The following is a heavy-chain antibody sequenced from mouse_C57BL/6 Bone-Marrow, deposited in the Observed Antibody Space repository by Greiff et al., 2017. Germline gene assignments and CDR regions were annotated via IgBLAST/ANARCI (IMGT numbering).Heavy chain of an antibody. CDR2: LFPGSGST. D-gene: IGHD2-9*01. V-gene: IGHV1-75*01. J-gene: IGHJ2*01. CDR1: GYTFTDYY. Sequence: VKLMESGPELVKPGASVKISCKASGYTFTDYYINWVKQRPGQGLEWIGWLFPGSGSTYYNEKFKGKATLTVDKSSSTSYMLISSLTSEGFAVYFCARSRAYYGYVWGAFDYWGQGTTLTVSS. CDR3: ARSRAYYGYVWGAFDY.